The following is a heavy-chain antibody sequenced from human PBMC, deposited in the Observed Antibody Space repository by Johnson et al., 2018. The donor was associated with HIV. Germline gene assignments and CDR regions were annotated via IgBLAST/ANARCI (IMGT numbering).Heavy chain of an antibody. J-gene: IGHJ3*02. Sequence: QVQLVESGGGLVKPGGSLRLSCAASGFTFSDYYMSWIRQAPGKGPEWLSYISRSGSTIYYADSVKGRFTISRDNAKNSLYLQMSSLRAEDTAVYYCAKAEGATSAFDIWGQGTMVTVSS. CDR3: AKAEGATSAFDI. D-gene: IGHD1-26*01. CDR2: ISRSGSTI. V-gene: IGHV3-11*04. CDR1: GFTFSDYY.